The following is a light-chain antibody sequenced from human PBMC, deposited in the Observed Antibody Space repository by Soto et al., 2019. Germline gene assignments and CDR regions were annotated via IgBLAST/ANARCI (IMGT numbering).Light chain of an antibody. Sequence: DIHMTQSXSSXSXXXXXXXXXXXRASQSISSYLNWYQQKPGKAPKLLIYAASSLQSGVPSRLSGSGSGTEFTLTISGLQPEDFATYYCQQSYSTPRTFGQGTKWIS. CDR2: AAS. J-gene: IGKJ1*01. CDR1: QSISSY. CDR3: QQSYSTPRT. V-gene: IGKV1-39*01.